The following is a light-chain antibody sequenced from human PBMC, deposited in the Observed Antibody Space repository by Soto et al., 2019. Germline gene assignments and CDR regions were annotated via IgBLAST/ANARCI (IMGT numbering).Light chain of an antibody. CDR2: KAS. CDR1: QTISSW. J-gene: IGKJ1*01. V-gene: IGKV1-5*03. CDR3: QQYNTYPT. Sequence: DIQMTQSPSTLSGSVGDRVTITCRASQTISSWLAWYQQKPGKAPKLLIYKASTLKSGVPSRFSGSGSGTEFTLTIYSLQPDDFATYYCQQYNTYPTFGQGTKVDIK.